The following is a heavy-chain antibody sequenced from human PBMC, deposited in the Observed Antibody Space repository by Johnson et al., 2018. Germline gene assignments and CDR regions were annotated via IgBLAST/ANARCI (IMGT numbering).Heavy chain of an antibody. D-gene: IGHD3-3*01. CDR3: ARSYDFWSGFRNHYGMDV. CDR2: ISWNSGSI. V-gene: IGHV3-9*01. CDR1: GFTFDDYA. Sequence: VQLVESGGGVVQPGRSLRLSCAASGFTFDDYAMHWVRQAPGKGLEWVSGISWNSGSIGYADSVKGRFTISRDNAKNSLYLQMNSLRDEDTAVYYCARSYDFWSGFRNHYGMDVWGKGTTVTVSS. J-gene: IGHJ6*04.